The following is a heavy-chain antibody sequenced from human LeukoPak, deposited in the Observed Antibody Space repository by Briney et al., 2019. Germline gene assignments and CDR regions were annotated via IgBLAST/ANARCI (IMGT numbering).Heavy chain of an antibody. Sequence: PGESLKISCKGSGYSFTNYWINWVRQMPGKGLEWMGRIDPSDSYTNYSPSFQGQVSISADKSISTAYLQWSSLKASDTGMYYCARIEYSSSSGPDYWGQGTLVTVSS. CDR2: IDPSDSYT. D-gene: IGHD6-6*01. V-gene: IGHV5-10-1*04. J-gene: IGHJ4*02. CDR3: ARIEYSSSSGPDY. CDR1: GYSFTNYW.